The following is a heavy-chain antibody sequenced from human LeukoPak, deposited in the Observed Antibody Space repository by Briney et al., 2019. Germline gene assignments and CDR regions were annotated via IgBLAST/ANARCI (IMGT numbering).Heavy chain of an antibody. J-gene: IGHJ4*02. Sequence: GGSRRLSCAASGFTFSSYAMHWDRQAPGKGLEWVAVISYDGSNKYYADSVKGRFTISRDNSKNTLYLQMNSLRAEDTAVYYCARDPSDSSGYPGFDYWGQGTLVTVSS. CDR1: GFTFSSYA. D-gene: IGHD3-22*01. V-gene: IGHV3-30-3*01. CDR2: ISYDGSNK. CDR3: ARDPSDSSGYPGFDY.